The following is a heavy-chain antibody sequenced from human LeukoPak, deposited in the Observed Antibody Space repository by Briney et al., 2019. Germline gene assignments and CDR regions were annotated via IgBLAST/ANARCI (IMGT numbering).Heavy chain of an antibody. D-gene: IGHD6-19*01. CDR3: AKTTSGYSSGRYPGWPVDY. J-gene: IGHJ4*02. Sequence: GSLRLSSAASGFTFRSHAVYWVRQAPGEGLEWVSGISGSGGDTYYADSVEGRFTISRDNSKNMVYLQMNSLSTEDTAVYYCAKTTSGYSSGRYPGWPVDYWGQGTLVTVSS. CDR1: GFTFRSHA. V-gene: IGHV3-23*01. CDR2: ISGSGGDT.